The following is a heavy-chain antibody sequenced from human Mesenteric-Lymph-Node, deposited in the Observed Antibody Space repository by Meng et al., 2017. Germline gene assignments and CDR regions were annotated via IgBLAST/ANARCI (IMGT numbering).Heavy chain of an antibody. CDR1: GFTFSSYS. V-gene: IGHV3-21*01. J-gene: IGHJ4*02. Sequence: GESLKISCAASGFTFSSYSMNWVRQAPGKGLEWVSSISSSSSYIYYADSVKGRFTISRDNAKNSLHLQMNSLRAEDTAVYYCARDVLGGAQDYWGQGTLVTVSS. CDR3: ARDVLGGAQDY. CDR2: ISSSSSYI. D-gene: IGHD3-16*01.